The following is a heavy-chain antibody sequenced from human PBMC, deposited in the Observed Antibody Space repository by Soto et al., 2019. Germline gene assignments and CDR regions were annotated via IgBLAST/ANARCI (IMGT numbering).Heavy chain of an antibody. D-gene: IGHD6-19*01. CDR2: IIPIFGTA. CDR1: GVPFSNYA. J-gene: IGHJ4*02. CDR3: ARGSHSPGIAVAGYYY. Sequence: QVQLVQSGAEVKKPGSSVKVSCKASGVPFSNYAFTWVRQAPGQGLEWMGGIIPIFGTANYAQKFQGRVTITADESKSTADMELSSLTSEDTAMYYCARGSHSPGIAVAGYYYWGQGTLVTVSS. V-gene: IGHV1-69*01.